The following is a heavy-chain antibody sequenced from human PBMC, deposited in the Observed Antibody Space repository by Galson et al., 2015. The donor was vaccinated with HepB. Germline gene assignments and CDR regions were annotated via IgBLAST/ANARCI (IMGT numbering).Heavy chain of an antibody. CDR3: ARLLTTTETYYFDH. CDR2: IYPGDSDA. J-gene: IGHJ4*02. CDR1: GYIFTNYW. V-gene: IGHV5-51*01. Sequence: QSGAEVTKPGESLKISCKGSGYIFTNYWIGWVRQMPGKGLEWMGIIYPGDSDARYGPSFQGQITISVDKSIGTAYLQWSSLKASDTAMYYCARLLTTTETYYFDHWGQGTLVTVSS. D-gene: IGHD4-17*01.